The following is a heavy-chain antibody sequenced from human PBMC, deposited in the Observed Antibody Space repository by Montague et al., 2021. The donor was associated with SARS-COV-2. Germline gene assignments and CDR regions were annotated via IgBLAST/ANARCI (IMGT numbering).Heavy chain of an antibody. V-gene: IGHV4-38-2*02. CDR2: IYHIGTT. D-gene: IGHD5-18*01. CDR1: GYSISSGYY. CDR3: ARGRTFSNGYLYAFEI. Sequence: SETRSLTCTVSGYSISSGYYWGWIRKFPGKGLEWIGSIYHIGTTYYNPSLKSRVTISVDTSTNQFSLKMYSVTAADTAQFYCARGRTFSNGYLYAFEICGQGTMVTISS. J-gene: IGHJ3*02.